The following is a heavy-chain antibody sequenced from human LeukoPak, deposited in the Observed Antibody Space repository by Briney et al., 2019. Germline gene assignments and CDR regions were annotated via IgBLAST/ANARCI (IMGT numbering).Heavy chain of an antibody. CDR2: IYYSGST. CDR3: ARGLTTADLDY. V-gene: IGHV4-61*08. CDR1: GGSISSGGYY. Sequence: SETLSLTCAVSGGSISSGGYYWSWIRQHPGKGLEWIAYIYYSGSTNYNPSLKSRVTISVDTSKNQFSLKLSSVTAADTAVYYCARGLTTADLDYWGQGTLVTVSS. J-gene: IGHJ4*02. D-gene: IGHD4-17*01.